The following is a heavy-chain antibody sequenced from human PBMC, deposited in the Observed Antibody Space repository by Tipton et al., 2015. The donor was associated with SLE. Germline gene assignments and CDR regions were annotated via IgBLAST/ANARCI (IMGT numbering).Heavy chain of an antibody. CDR3: ARDDSLVVVAATYAFDI. CDR2: ISAYNGNT. V-gene: IGHV1-18*01. D-gene: IGHD2-15*01. J-gene: IGHJ3*02. CDR1: GYTFTSYG. Sequence: QLVQSGAEVKKPGASVKVSCKASGYTFTSYGISWVRQAPGQGLEWMGWISAYNGNTNYAQKLQGRVTMTTDTSTSTAYMELRSLRSDDTAVYYCARDDSLVVVAATYAFDIWGQVTIVTVSS.